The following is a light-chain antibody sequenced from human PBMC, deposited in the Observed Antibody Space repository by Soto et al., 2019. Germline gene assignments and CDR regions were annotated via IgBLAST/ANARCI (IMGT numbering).Light chain of an antibody. V-gene: IGKV3-15*01. J-gene: IGKJ2*01. CDR1: QSVSSN. CDR2: GAS. CDR3: QQYNNWPYT. Sequence: EIVMTQSPATLSVSPGERATLSCGASQSVSSNLAWYQQKPGQAPRLLIYGASTRATGIPARFSGSGSGTEFTLTISSLQSEDFVVYYCQQYNNWPYTFGQGTKLEIK.